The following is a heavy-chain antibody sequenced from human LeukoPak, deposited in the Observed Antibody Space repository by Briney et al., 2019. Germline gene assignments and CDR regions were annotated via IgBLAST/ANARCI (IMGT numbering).Heavy chain of an antibody. CDR3: ARAQYYYDYIDY. J-gene: IGHJ4*02. V-gene: IGHV4-4*07. D-gene: IGHD3-22*01. CDR2: IYSSGST. CDR1: GGSISGYY. Sequence: PSETLSLTCTVSGGSISGYYWNWLRQPAGKGLEWIGHIYSSGSTNYNPSLKSRVTMSVDTSKIQFSLRLNSVTAADTAVYYCARAQYYYDYIDYWGQGTLVTVSS.